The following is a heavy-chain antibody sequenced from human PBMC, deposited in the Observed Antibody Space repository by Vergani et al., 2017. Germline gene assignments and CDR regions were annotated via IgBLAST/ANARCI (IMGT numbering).Heavy chain of an antibody. Sequence: EVQLLESGGGLVQPGGSLRLSCAASGFTFSSYAMSWVRQAPGKGLEWVSAISGSGGSTYYADSVKGRFTISRDNSKNTLYLQMNSLRAEDTAVYYCARDFRGGNCSSTSCSSIGYWYFDLWGRGTLVTVSS. J-gene: IGHJ2*01. V-gene: IGHV3-23*01. CDR3: ARDFRGGNCSSTSCSSIGYWYFDL. CDR2: ISGSGGST. D-gene: IGHD2-2*01. CDR1: GFTFSSYA.